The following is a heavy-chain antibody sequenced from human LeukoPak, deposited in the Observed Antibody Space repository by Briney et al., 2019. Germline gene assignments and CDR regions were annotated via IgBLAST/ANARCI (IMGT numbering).Heavy chain of an antibody. CDR3: EVRAIYPPYYYYMDV. CDR2: INHSGST. V-gene: IGHV4-34*01. Sequence: PSETLSLTCAVYGGSFSGYYWSWIRQPPGKGLEWIGEINHSGSTNYNPSLKSRVTISVDTSKNQFSLKLSSVTAADTAVYYCEVRAIYPPYYYYMDVWGKGTTVTVSS. J-gene: IGHJ6*03. CDR1: GGSFSGYY. D-gene: IGHD3-10*01.